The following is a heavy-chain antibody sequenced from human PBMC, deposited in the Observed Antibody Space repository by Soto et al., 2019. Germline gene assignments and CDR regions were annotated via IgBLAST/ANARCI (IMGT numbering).Heavy chain of an antibody. CDR1: GFTSSSYA. CDR2: ISGSGGST. D-gene: IGHD3-22*01. V-gene: IGHV3-23*01. J-gene: IGHJ4*02. CDR3: AKDLFITMIVVVIRTALTAADY. Sequence: GSLRLSCAASGFTSSSYAMSWVRQAPGKGLEWVSAISGSGGSTYYADSVKGRFTISRDNSKNTLYLQMNSLRAEDTAVYYCAKDLFITMIVVVIRTALTAADYWGQGTLVTVSS.